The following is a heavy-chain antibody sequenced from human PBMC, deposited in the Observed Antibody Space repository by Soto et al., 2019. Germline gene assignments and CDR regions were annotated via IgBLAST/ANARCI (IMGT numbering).Heavy chain of an antibody. Sequence: EVQLVESGGGLVQPGGSLRLSCAASGFTFRTYWLSWVRQVPGKGLAWVANINQDGSEKNYMDSVKGRFTISRDNAKNELYLQMSSLRAEDTALYYCARDGSTSWYSYDYHGMDVWGQGTTVTVSS. CDR1: GFTFRTYW. CDR2: INQDGSEK. D-gene: IGHD6-13*01. J-gene: IGHJ6*02. CDR3: ARDGSTSWYSYDYHGMDV. V-gene: IGHV3-7*05.